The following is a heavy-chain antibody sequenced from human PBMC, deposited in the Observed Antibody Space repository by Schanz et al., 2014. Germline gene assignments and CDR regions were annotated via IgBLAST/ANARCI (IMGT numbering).Heavy chain of an antibody. CDR2: ISGSSRTI. Sequence: EVQLVESGGGLVQPGGSLRLSCAASGFSVGNKYMNWVRQAPGKGLEWVSYISGSSRTIYYADSMKGRFTVSRDNAENALYLQMNSLRAEDTAVYYCARDGYSVVGISPTENFDIWGQGTMVTVSP. V-gene: IGHV3-48*01. CDR1: GFSVGNKY. CDR3: ARDGYSVVGISPTENFDI. J-gene: IGHJ3*02. D-gene: IGHD2-15*01.